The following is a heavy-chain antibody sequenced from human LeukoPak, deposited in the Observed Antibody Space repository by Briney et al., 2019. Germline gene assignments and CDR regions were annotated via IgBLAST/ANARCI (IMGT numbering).Heavy chain of an antibody. V-gene: IGHV4-31*03. CDR3: ARVGSTSCAYGSGSYLCWFDP. CDR1: GGSMSSGGYY. Sequence: SETLSLTCTVSGGSMSSGGYYWSWIRQHPGKGLEWIGYIYYSGSTYYNPSLKSRVTISVDTSKNQFSLKLSSVTAADTAVYYCARVGSTSCAYGSGSYLCWFDPWGQGTLVTVSS. D-gene: IGHD3-10*01. J-gene: IGHJ5*02. CDR2: IYYSGST.